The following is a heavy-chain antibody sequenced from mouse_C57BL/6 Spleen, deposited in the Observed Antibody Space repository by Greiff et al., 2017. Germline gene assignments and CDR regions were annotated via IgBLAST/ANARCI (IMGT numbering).Heavy chain of an antibody. J-gene: IGHJ4*01. V-gene: IGHV1-59*01. Sequence: QVQLQQPGAELVRPGTSVKLSCKASGYTFTSYWMHWVKQRPGQGLEWIGVIDPSDSYTNYNQKFKGKATLTVDPSSSTAYMQLSSLTSEDSAVYYCARAGITTKGDAMDYWGQGTSVTVSS. CDR2: IDPSDSYT. CDR1: GYTFTSYW. D-gene: IGHD2-4*01. CDR3: ARAGITTKGDAMDY.